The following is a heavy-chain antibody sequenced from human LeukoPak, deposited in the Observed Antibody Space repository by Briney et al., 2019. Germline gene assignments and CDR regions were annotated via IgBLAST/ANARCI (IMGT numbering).Heavy chain of an antibody. CDR3: ARGGSWSWDN. J-gene: IGHJ4*02. D-gene: IGHD2-8*02. CDR1: GFTFRSYW. V-gene: IGHV3-7*01. CDR2: IKPDGSEK. Sequence: GGSLRLSCVASGFTFRSYWMNWVRQAPGKGLEWVAIIKPDGSEKFYADSVRGRFTISRDNAKNSLYLQTNSLRADDTAVYYCARGGSWSWDNWGQGTLVTVSS.